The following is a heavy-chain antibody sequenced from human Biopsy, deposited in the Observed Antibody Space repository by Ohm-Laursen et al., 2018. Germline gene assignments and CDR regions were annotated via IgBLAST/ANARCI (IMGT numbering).Heavy chain of an antibody. J-gene: IGHJ4*02. V-gene: IGHV4-59*01. CDR2: FYYSGST. D-gene: IGHD3-3*01. CDR3: ARARIKTSGVLIPETYYFDS. CDR1: GDSISIYY. Sequence: GTLSLTCNVSGDSISIYYWCWIRQPPGKGLEWIGNFYYSGSTNYNPSLKSRITMSLDRSKSQVSLRMNSVTAADTAVYYCARARIKTSGVLIPETYYFDSWGQGTLVTVSS.